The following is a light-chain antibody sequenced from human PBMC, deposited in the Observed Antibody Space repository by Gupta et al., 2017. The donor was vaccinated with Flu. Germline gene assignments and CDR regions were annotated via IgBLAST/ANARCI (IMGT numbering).Light chain of an antibody. J-gene: IGKJ4*01. CDR3: QQYNDWPLT. Sequence: GERATLSCRASQSVTSNLAWYQQKPGQAPRLLIYGASTRATGFPARFSGSGYGTEFSLTISSLQSEDFAVYYCQQYNDWPLTSGGGTKVEIK. CDR2: GAS. V-gene: IGKV3-15*01. CDR1: QSVTSN.